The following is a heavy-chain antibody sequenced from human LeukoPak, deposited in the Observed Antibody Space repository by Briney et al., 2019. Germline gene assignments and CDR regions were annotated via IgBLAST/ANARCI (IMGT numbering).Heavy chain of an antibody. CDR3: ARDLHEATVVTPMGPD. CDR1: GYTFTSYG. Sequence: ASVKVSCKASGYTFTSYGISWVRQAPGQGLEWMGWISAYNGNTNYAQKLQGRVTMTTDTSTSTAYMKLRSLRSDDTAVYYCARDLHEATVVTPMGPDWGQGTLVTVSS. D-gene: IGHD4-17*01. V-gene: IGHV1-18*01. J-gene: IGHJ4*02. CDR2: ISAYNGNT.